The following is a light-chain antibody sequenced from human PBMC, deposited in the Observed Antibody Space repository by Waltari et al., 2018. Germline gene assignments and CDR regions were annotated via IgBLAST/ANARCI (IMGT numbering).Light chain of an antibody. CDR2: KAS. Sequence: DTQMTQSPSTLSASVGDRVTLTCRASQSVKNNLAWYQQKPGKAPKVVIHKASKLQSGVPSRLSGSGFGTEFTLTISSLQPDDFATYYCQQYDTLPVTFGGGTEVEIK. V-gene: IGKV1-5*03. CDR3: QQYDTLPVT. CDR1: QSVKNN. J-gene: IGKJ4*01.